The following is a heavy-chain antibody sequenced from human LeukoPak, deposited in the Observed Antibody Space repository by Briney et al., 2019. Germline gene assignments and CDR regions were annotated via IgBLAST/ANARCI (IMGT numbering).Heavy chain of an antibody. CDR1: GFTFSSYA. J-gene: IGHJ4*02. CDR2: IDYDGSGT. Sequence: PGGSLRLSCAASGFTFSSYAMSWVRQAPGKGLVWVSRIDYDGSGTTYADSVKGRFTISRDNAKNMLYLEMNSLRAEDTAVYYCARKPAPADWGQGTLVTVSS. CDR3: ARKPAPAD. V-gene: IGHV3-74*01. D-gene: IGHD6-25*01.